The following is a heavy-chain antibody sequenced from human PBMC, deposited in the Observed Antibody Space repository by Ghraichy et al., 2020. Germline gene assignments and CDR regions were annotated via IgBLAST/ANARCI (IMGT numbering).Heavy chain of an antibody. D-gene: IGHD2-15*01. V-gene: IGHV3-33*06. Sequence: LSLTCAASGFTFRSYHMHWVRQAPGKGLEWVAVVWYDGTNKYYADSLKGRFTVSRDNSKNTVYLQMNTLRPEDTAMYYCVKDHPSKAVVAAKGGFDYWGQRTLVSVSS. CDR3: VKDHPSKAVVAAKGGFDY. CDR2: VWYDGTNK. J-gene: IGHJ4*02. CDR1: GFTFRSYH.